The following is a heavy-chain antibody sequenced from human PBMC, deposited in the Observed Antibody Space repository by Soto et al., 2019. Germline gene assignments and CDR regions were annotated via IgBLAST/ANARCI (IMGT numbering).Heavy chain of an antibody. Sequence: QVQLVQSGAEVKKPGASVKVSCKASGYTFTSYYMHWVRQAPGQGLEWMGIINPSGGSTSYAQKCQGRGTMTRDTATSTVEMELSSRRSEAKAVYYCARSRVLGELSLPPPVPVWFDPWGQGTLVTVSS. CDR1: GYTFTSYY. J-gene: IGHJ5*02. V-gene: IGHV1-46*01. CDR3: ARSRVLGELSLPPPVPVWFDP. CDR2: INPSGGST. D-gene: IGHD3-16*02.